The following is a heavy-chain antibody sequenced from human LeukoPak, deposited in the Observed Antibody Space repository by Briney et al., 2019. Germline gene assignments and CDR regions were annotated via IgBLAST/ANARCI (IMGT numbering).Heavy chain of an antibody. V-gene: IGHV3-66*04. J-gene: IGHJ6*03. CDR3: ARRSWGVVIPYYYYYMDV. CDR2: IYSGGST. D-gene: IGHD3-3*01. Sequence: GGSLRLSCAASGFTVSSNYMSWVRQAPGKGLEWVSVIYSGGSTYYADSVKGRFTISRDNSKNTLYLQMNSLRAEDTAVYYCARRSWGVVIPYYYYYMDVWGKGATVTVSS. CDR1: GFTVSSNY.